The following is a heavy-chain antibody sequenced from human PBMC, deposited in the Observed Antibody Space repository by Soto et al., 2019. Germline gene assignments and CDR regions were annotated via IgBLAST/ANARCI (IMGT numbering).Heavy chain of an antibody. CDR1: GYTFTSYG. CDR3: ARDFTFSIQHDAFDI. J-gene: IGHJ3*02. V-gene: IGHV1-18*01. CDR2: ISAYNGNT. Sequence: ASVKVSCKASGYTFTSYGISWVRQAPGQGLEWMGWISAYNGNTNYAQKLQGRVTMTTDTSTSTAYMELRSLRSDDTAVYYCARDFTFSIQHDAFDIWGQGTMVTVSS.